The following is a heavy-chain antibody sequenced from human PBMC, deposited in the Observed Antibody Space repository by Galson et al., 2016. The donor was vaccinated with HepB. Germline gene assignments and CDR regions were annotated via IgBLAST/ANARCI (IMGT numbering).Heavy chain of an antibody. J-gene: IGHJ5*02. CDR1: GYNFTSYW. CDR3: ARYDFRSGSWWFDP. CDR2: IDPYDSYI. V-gene: IGHV5-10-1*01. D-gene: IGHD3-3*01. Sequence: QSGAEVKQPGESLRISCKGSGYNFTSYWINWVRQMPGKGLEWMGRIDPYDSYINYSPSFQGHVTISADKSIGTAYLQWSSLKASDTAMYYCARYDFRSGSWWFDPWGQGTLVTASS.